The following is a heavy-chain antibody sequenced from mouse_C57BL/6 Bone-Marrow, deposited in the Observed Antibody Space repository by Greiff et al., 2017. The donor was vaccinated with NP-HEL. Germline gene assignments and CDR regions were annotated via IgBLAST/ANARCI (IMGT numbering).Heavy chain of an antibody. D-gene: IGHD2-1*01. V-gene: IGHV5-4*01. CDR1: GFTFSSYA. CDR3: TRERGNYY. Sequence: EVKLMESGGGLVKPGGSLKLSCAASGFTFSSYAMSWVRQTPEKRLEWVATISDGGSYTYYPDNVKGRFTISRDNAKNNLYLQMSHLKSEDTAMYYCTRERGNYYGGQGTLVTVSA. CDR2: ISDGGSYT. J-gene: IGHJ3*01.